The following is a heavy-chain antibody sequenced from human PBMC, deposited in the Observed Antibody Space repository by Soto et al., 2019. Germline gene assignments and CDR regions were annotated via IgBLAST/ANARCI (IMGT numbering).Heavy chain of an antibody. V-gene: IGHV3-33*01. CDR1: GFTFSSYG. D-gene: IGHD3-22*01. J-gene: IGHJ6*03. Sequence: GGSLRLSCAASGFTFSSYGMHWVRQAPGKGLEWVAVIWYDGSNKYYADSVKGRFTISRDNSKNTLYLQMNSLRAEDTAFYYCAGGGSIVVSTRRLMDVWGKGTTVTVSS. CDR2: IWYDGSNK. CDR3: AGGGSIVVSTRRLMDV.